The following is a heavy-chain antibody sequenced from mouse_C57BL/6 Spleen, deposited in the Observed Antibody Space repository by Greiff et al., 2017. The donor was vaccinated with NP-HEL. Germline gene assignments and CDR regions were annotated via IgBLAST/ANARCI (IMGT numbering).Heavy chain of an antibody. CDR3: ARLGGSYYFDY. J-gene: IGHJ2*01. CDR1: GYAFSSSW. CDR2: IYPGAGDT. V-gene: IGHV1-82*01. Sequence: VPLQQSGPVLVKPGASVKISCTASGYAFSSSWMTWVKQRPGPGLEWIGRIYPGAGDTNYNGTFKGKATLTADKSSSTAYMQLSSLTSEDAAVYFCARLGGSYYFDYWGQGTTLTVSS.